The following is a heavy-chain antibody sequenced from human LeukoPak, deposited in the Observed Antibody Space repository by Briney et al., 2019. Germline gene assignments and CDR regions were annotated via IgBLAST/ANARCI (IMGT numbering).Heavy chain of an antibody. J-gene: IGHJ4*02. Sequence: GGSLRLSCAASGFTFSSYSMNWVRQAPGKGLEWVSSISSSSSYIYYADSVKGRFTISRDNAQNSLYLQMNSLRAEDTAVYYCAKSQASKAARNGAFDYWGQGTLVPVSS. V-gene: IGHV3-21*04. CDR3: AKSQASKAARNGAFDY. CDR1: GFTFSSYS. D-gene: IGHD6-6*01. CDR2: ISSSSSYI.